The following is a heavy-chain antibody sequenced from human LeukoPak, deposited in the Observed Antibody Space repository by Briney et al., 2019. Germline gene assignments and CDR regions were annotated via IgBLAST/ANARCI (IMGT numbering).Heavy chain of an antibody. CDR1: GGSISSHY. CDR2: IYTSGST. CDR3: ARRENWYFDL. J-gene: IGHJ2*01. V-gene: IGHV4-4*09. Sequence: SETLSLTCTVSGGSISSHYWSWIRQPPGKGLEWIGYIYTSGSTNYNPSLKSRVTISVDTSKNQFSLKLSSVTAADTAVCYCARRENWYFDLWGRGTLVTVSS.